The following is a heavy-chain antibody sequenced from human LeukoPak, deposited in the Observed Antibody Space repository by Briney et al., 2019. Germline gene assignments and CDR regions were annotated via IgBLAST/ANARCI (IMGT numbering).Heavy chain of an antibody. Sequence: ASVKVSCKASGYTFTSYAMNWVRQAPGQGLEWMGWINTNTGNPTYAQGFTGRFVFSLDTSVSTAYLQISSLKAEDTAVYYCARSSSGEIYYYYGMDVWGQGTTVTVSS. J-gene: IGHJ6*02. D-gene: IGHD3-22*01. CDR3: ARSSSGEIYYYYGMDV. CDR2: INTNTGNP. CDR1: GYTFTSYA. V-gene: IGHV7-4-1*02.